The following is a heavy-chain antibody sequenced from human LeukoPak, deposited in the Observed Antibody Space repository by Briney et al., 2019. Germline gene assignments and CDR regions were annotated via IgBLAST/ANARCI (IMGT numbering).Heavy chain of an antibody. Sequence: GGSLRLSCAASGFTFSSYAMSWVRQAPGKGLEWVSAISGSGGSTYYADSVKGRFTISRDNSKNTLYLQMNSLRAEDTAVYYCAKDPAPLYFLAENWFDPWGQGTLVTVSS. D-gene: IGHD3-16*02. CDR3: AKDPAPLYFLAENWFDP. CDR1: GFTFSSYA. CDR2: ISGSGGST. V-gene: IGHV3-23*01. J-gene: IGHJ5*02.